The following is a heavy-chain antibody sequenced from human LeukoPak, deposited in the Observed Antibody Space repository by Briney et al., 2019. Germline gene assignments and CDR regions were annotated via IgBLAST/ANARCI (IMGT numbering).Heavy chain of an antibody. CDR1: GGTFSSYA. CDR3: ARDRAEGSTYYDILTGYSSQLGFDP. D-gene: IGHD3-9*01. J-gene: IGHJ5*02. Sequence: ASVKVSCKASGGTFSSYAISWVRQAPGQGLEWMGRIIPILGIANYALKFQGRVTITADKSTSTAYMELSSLRSEDTAVYYCARDRAEGSTYYDILTGYSSQLGFDPWGQGTLVTVSS. V-gene: IGHV1-69*04. CDR2: IIPILGIA.